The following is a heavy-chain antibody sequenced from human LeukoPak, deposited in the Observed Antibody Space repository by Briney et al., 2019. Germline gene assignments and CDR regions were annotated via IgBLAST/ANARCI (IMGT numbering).Heavy chain of an antibody. J-gene: IGHJ5*02. CDR3: ARGYCSGGSCSGDWFDP. D-gene: IGHD2-15*01. CDR2: ISSDSFYI. CDR1: GFTFSSYT. Sequence: GGSLRLSCAASGFTFSSYTMNWVRQAPGKGLEWVSAISSDSFYIYYADSVKGRFTISRDNAKNSLYLQMNSLRAEGTAVYYCARGYCSGGSCSGDWFDPWGQGTLVTVSS. V-gene: IGHV3-21*01.